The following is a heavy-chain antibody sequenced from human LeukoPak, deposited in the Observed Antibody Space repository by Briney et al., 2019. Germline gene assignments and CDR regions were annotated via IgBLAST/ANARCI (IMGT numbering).Heavy chain of an antibody. CDR1: GFIFSSYS. V-gene: IGHV3-48*04. J-gene: IGHJ4*02. CDR3: AFHNSSGNFGY. D-gene: IGHD3-22*01. Sequence: PGGSLRLSCAASGFIFSSYSMNWVRQAPGKGLEWVSYISSSSSTIHYADSVKGRFTISRDNAKNTLYLQMNSLRPEDTAVYYCAFHNSSGNFGYWGQGTLVTVSS. CDR2: ISSSSSTI.